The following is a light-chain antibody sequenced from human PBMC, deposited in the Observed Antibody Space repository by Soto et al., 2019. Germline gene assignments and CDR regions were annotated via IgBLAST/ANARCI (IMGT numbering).Light chain of an antibody. CDR3: SSYTNKDTLL. Sequence: QSALTQPASVSGSPGQSITISCTGTSSDVGGYDHVSWYQQHPGKAPKLIIYDVTVRPSGISPRFSGSKSDNTASLAVSGLQPEDEADHYCSSYTNKDTLLFGGGTKLTVL. J-gene: IGLJ3*02. CDR2: DVT. CDR1: SSDVGGYDH. V-gene: IGLV2-14*03.